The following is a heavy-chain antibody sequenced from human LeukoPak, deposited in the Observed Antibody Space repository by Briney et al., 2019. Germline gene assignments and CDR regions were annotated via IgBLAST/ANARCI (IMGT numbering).Heavy chain of an antibody. CDR1: GGSISSYY. CDR2: IYTSGST. D-gene: IGHD6-13*01. J-gene: IGHJ5*02. V-gene: IGHV4-4*07. Sequence: SETLSLTCTVSGGSISSYYWSWLRQPAGKGLEWIGRIYTSGSTNYNPSLKSRVTMSVDTSKNQFSLKLSSVTAADTAVYYCARDSSSWPVNNWFDPWGQGTLVTVSS. CDR3: ARDSSSWPVNNWFDP.